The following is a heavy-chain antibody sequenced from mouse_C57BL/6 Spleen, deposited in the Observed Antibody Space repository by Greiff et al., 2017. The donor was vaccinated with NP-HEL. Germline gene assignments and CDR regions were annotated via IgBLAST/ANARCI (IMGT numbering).Heavy chain of an antibody. D-gene: IGHD4-1*01. CDR3: ATNWENAMDY. Sequence: QVQLKQPGAELVKPGASVKLSCKASGYTFTSYWMHWVKQRPGQGLEWIGMIHPNSGSTNYNEKFKSKATLTVDKSSSTAYMQLSSLTSEDSAVYYCATNWENAMDYWGQGTSVTVSS. CDR2: IHPNSGST. J-gene: IGHJ4*01. V-gene: IGHV1-64*01. CDR1: GYTFTSYW.